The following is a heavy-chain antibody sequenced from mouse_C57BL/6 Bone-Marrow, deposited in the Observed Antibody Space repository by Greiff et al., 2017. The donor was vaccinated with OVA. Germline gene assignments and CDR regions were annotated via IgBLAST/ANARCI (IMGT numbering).Heavy chain of an antibody. Sequence: EVQLQESGPGLVKPSQSLSLTCSVTGYSITSGYYWNWIRQFPGNKLEWLGSISYDGSTNYNPSLKNRISITRDTSKNQFFLKLNSVTTEDTATYYCARERYYGNYYAMDYWGQGTSVTVSS. CDR2: ISYDGST. D-gene: IGHD1-2*01. CDR3: ARERYYGNYYAMDY. CDR1: GYSITSGYY. J-gene: IGHJ4*01. V-gene: IGHV3-6*01.